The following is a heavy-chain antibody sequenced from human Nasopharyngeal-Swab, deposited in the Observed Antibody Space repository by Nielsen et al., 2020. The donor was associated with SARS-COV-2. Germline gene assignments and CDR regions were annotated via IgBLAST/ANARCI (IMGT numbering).Heavy chain of an antibody. J-gene: IGHJ4*02. D-gene: IGHD2-21*02. V-gene: IGHV1-8*01. CDR2: MNPNSGNT. Sequence: WVRQAPGQGIEWMGWMNPNSGNTGYAQKFQGRVTMTRNTSISTAYMELSSVTAADTAVYYCARARRNFVVVSAFDYWGQGTLVTVSS. CDR3: ARARRNFVVVSAFDY.